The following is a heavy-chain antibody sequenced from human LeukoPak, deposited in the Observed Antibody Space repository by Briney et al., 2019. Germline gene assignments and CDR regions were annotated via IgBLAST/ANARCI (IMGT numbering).Heavy chain of an antibody. CDR1: EFTFSSYA. CDR3: AKGAVKVKRMDV. V-gene: IGHV3-23*01. Sequence: GGSLRLSCEASEFTFSSYAMSWVRQAPGKGLEWVSAISGSGGRTYYADSVKGRFTISRDNSKNTLYLQMNSLRAEDTAVYYCAKGAVKVKRMDVWGQGTTVTVSS. D-gene: IGHD3-3*01. J-gene: IGHJ6*02. CDR2: ISGSGGRT.